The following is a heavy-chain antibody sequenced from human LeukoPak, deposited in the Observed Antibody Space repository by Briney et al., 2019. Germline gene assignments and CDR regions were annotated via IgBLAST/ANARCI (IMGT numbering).Heavy chain of an antibody. J-gene: IGHJ4*02. D-gene: IGHD3-16*02. V-gene: IGHV3-30-3*01. CDR1: GFTFSSYA. Sequence: GGSLRLSCAASGFTFSSYAMHWVRQAPGKGLEWVAVISYDGSNKYYADSVKGRFTISRGNSKNTLYLQMNSLRAEDTAVYYCARDTRWDYVWGSYRYPLALDYWGQGTLVTVSS. CDR2: ISYDGSNK. CDR3: ARDTRWDYVWGSYRYPLALDY.